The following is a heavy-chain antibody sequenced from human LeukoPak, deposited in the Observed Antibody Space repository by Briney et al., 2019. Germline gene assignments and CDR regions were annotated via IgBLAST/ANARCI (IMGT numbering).Heavy chain of an antibody. CDR2: MNPNSGNT. D-gene: IGHD6-13*01. CDR1: GYTYTSYD. J-gene: IGHJ6*03. V-gene: IGHV1-8*01. Sequence: GSSVKVSCKACGYTYTSYDINWVRQATGQGREWMGWMNPNSGNTGYAQKFQGRVTMTRNTSISTAYMELSSLRSEDTAVYYCARAIGSSWRRSVYYYYYLMDVWGKGTTVTVSS. CDR3: ARAIGSSWRRSVYYYYYLMDV.